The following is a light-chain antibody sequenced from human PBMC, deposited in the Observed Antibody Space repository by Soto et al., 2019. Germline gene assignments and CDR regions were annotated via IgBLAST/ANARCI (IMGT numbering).Light chain of an antibody. CDR3: QQYGSSPGT. V-gene: IGKV3-20*01. Sequence: EIVLTQSPGTLSLSPGERATLSCRASQSVSSSYLAWYQQKPGQAPRLLIYGASSRATGIPDRFSGSGSGTDVTLTISRLEPEDFALYYCQQYGSSPGTFGPGTKVDIK. J-gene: IGKJ3*01. CDR1: QSVSSSY. CDR2: GAS.